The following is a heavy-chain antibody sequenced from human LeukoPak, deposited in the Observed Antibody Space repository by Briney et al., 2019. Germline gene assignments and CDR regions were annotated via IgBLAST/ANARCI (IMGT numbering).Heavy chain of an antibody. V-gene: IGHV3-74*01. J-gene: IGHJ5*02. CDR1: GFTFSSYW. D-gene: IGHD4-23*01. Sequence: GRSLRLSCAASGFTFSSYWMHWVRQAPGKGLVWVSRINSGGSSTSYADSVKGRFTISRDNAKNTLYLQMNSLRAEDTAVYYCARGGVVTSRGWFDPWGQGTLVTVSS. CDR2: INSGGSST. CDR3: ARGGVVTSRGWFDP.